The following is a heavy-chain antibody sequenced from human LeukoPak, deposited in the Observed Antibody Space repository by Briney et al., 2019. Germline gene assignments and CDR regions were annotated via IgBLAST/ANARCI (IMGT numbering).Heavy chain of an antibody. CDR2: TTKRANSYNT. D-gene: IGHD5-18*01. J-gene: IGHJ4*02. CDR3: SRARMGDGYNYV. Sequence: GGSLRLSCAVSGFSFSDHYMDRVRQAPGKGLEWVGRTTKRANSYNTHYAASVKDRFTTSRDDSDNSLYLQMNSLKTEDTAVYYCSRARMGDGYNYVWGQGTLVTVSS. CDR1: GFSFSDHY. V-gene: IGHV3-72*01.